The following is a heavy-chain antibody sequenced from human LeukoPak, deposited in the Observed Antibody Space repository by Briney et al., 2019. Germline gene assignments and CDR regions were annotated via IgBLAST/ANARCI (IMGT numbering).Heavy chain of an antibody. D-gene: IGHD5-18*01. V-gene: IGHV3-30*18. Sequence: GGSLRLSCAASGFTFSSYGMHWVRQAPGKGLEWVAVISYDGSKKYYADSVKGRFTISRDNSKNTLYLQMNSLRAEDTAVYYCAKGVELWFNIDYWSQGTLVTVSS. CDR2: ISYDGSKK. CDR3: AKGVELWFNIDY. J-gene: IGHJ4*02. CDR1: GFTFSSYG.